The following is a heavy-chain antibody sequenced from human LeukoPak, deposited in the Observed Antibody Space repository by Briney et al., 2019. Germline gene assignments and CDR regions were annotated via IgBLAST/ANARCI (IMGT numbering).Heavy chain of an antibody. V-gene: IGHV1-24*01. D-gene: IGHD3-10*01. J-gene: IGHJ4*02. CDR1: GYTLTELS. CDR2: FDPEDGET. CDR3: ATGVTMVRGVINDY. Sequence: ASVKLSCKVSGYTLTELSMHWVRQAPGKGLEWMGGFDPEDGETIYAQKFQGRVTMTEDTSTDTAYMELSSLRSEDTAVYYCATGVTMVRGVINDYWGQGTLVTVSS.